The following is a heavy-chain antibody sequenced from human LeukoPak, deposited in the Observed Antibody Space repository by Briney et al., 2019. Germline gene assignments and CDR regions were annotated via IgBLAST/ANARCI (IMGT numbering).Heavy chain of an antibody. D-gene: IGHD3-10*01. CDR3: TTDLRPFGFGESFDY. J-gene: IGHJ4*02. CDR2: IKSKTDGGTT. Sequence: SWVRQAPGKGLEWVGRIKSKTDGGTTDYAAPVKGRFTISRDDSKNTLYLQMNSLKTEDTAVYYCTTDLRPFGFGESFDYWGQGTLVTVSS. V-gene: IGHV3-15*01.